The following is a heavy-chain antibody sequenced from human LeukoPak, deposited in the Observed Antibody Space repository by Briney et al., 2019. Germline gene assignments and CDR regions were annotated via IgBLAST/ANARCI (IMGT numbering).Heavy chain of an antibody. CDR3: ARGDGSGWYNSAFDI. D-gene: IGHD6-19*01. J-gene: IGHJ3*02. Sequence: SETLSLTCTVSGGSISSYYWSWIRQPPGKGLEWIGYIYYSGSTNYNPSLKSRVTISVDTSKNQFSLKLSSVTAADTAVYYCARGDGSGWYNSAFDIWGQGTMVTVSS. CDR1: GGSISSYY. V-gene: IGHV4-59*12. CDR2: IYYSGST.